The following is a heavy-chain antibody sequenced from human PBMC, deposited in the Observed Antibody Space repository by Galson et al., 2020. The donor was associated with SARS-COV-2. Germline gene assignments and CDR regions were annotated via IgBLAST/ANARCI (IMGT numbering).Heavy chain of an antibody. V-gene: IGHV3-53*01. J-gene: IGHJ4*02. CDR3: ARVYSDGRGGVDY. D-gene: IGHD5-18*01. CDR2: IYSGGST. Sequence: GESLKISCAASGFTVSRNYMSWVRQAPGKGLEWVSVIYSGGSTYYADSVKGRFTISRDNSQNTLYLQMNSLIAEDTSVYYCARVYSDGRGGVDYWRQGTLVTVSP. CDR1: GFTVSRNY.